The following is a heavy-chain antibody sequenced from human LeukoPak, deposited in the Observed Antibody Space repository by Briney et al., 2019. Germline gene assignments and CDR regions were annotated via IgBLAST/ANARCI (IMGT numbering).Heavy chain of an antibody. Sequence: GGSLRLSCAASGFTFSNAWMSWVRQAPGKGLEWVGRIKSKTDGGTTDYAAPVKGRFTISRDDSKNTLYLQMNSLKTEDTAVYYCTTEYYDYVWGSYRHPPREDYWGQGTLVTVSS. CDR2: IKSKTDGGTT. CDR3: TTEYYDYVWGSYRHPPREDY. D-gene: IGHD3-16*02. J-gene: IGHJ4*02. CDR1: GFTFSNAW. V-gene: IGHV3-15*01.